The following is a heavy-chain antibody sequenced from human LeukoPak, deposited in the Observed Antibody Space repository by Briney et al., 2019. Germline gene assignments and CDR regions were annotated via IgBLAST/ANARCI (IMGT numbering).Heavy chain of an antibody. J-gene: IGHJ6*03. Sequence: PGRSLRLSCAASGCTFRNHGMHWVRQAPGKGLEWVAIIWSDGINGYYADSVKGRLTISRDDSKDTLFLQMNTLTTEDTALYYCAKDWGGSRYYIDVWGRGTLVTVSS. D-gene: IGHD5-18*01. CDR3: AKDWGGSRYYIDV. V-gene: IGHV3-30*18. CDR1: GCTFRNHG. CDR2: IWSDGING.